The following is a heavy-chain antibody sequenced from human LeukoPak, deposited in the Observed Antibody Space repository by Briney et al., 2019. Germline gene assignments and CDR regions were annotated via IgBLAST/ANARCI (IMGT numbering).Heavy chain of an antibody. J-gene: IGHJ4*02. CDR3: ARNSRVASTSGLNY. CDR1: GGTSSSYP. CDR2: ITPIFGAA. Sequence: SVKVSCKASGGTSSSYPFTWVRQAPGQGLEWMGEITPIFGAANYAQTFQGRVTITADESTSTVFMELSSLRSDDTAFYYCARNSRVASTSGLNYWGQGTLVTVSS. D-gene: IGHD4-23*01. V-gene: IGHV1-69*13.